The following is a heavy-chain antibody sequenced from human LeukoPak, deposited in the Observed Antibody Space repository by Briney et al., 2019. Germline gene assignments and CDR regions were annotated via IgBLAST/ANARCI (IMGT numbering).Heavy chain of an antibody. CDR2: IDSDGSST. D-gene: IGHD6-19*01. J-gene: IGHJ4*02. CDR3: ARRRAGWYFDY. Sequence: GGSLRLSCAASGFTFSSYWMDWVRQAPGEGLVWVSRIDSDGSSTSNADSVKGRFTISRDNAKNTLHLQMNSLRAEDTAVYYCARRRAGWYFDYWGQGTLVTASA. CDR1: GFTFSSYW. V-gene: IGHV3-74*01.